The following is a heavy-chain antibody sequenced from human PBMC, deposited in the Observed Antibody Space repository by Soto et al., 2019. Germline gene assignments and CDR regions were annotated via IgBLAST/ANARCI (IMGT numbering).Heavy chain of an antibody. Sequence: GGSLRLSCAASGFTVSKACMNWVRQAPGKGLEWVGRIKSKTDGGTTDYAAPVKGRFTISRDDSKNMLYLQMSSLKTEDTAVYYCTTGDPLLLWFGEPDIGFDSLGQGTLVTVSS. CDR1: GFTVSKAC. V-gene: IGHV3-15*01. D-gene: IGHD3-10*01. J-gene: IGHJ4*02. CDR3: TTGDPLLLWFGEPDIGFDS. CDR2: IKSKTDGGTT.